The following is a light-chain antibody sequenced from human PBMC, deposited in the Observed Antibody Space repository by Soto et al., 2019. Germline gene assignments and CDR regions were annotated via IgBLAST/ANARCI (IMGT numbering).Light chain of an antibody. CDR3: QQYNDNWT. V-gene: IGKV1-5*03. Sequence: DIQMTQSPCTLSASVGDRVTITCRASQSISSWLAWYQQKPGTAPKLLIYKASTLQSGVPSRFSGSGSGTEFTLTISSLQPDDSATYYCQQYNDNWTFGQGTKVEIK. J-gene: IGKJ1*01. CDR2: KAS. CDR1: QSISSW.